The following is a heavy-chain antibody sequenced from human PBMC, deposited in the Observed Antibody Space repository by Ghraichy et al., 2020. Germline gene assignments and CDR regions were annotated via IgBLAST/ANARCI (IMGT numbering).Heavy chain of an antibody. V-gene: IGHV4-34*01. Sequence: SETLSLTCAVYGGSFSGYYWSWIRQPPGKGLEWIGEINHSGSTNYNPSLKSRVTISVDTSKNQFSLKLSSVTAADTAVYYCARGVHYYGSGSYMRYYMDVWGKGTTVTVSS. D-gene: IGHD3-10*01. CDR1: GGSFSGYY. J-gene: IGHJ6*03. CDR2: INHSGST. CDR3: ARGVHYYGSGSYMRYYMDV.